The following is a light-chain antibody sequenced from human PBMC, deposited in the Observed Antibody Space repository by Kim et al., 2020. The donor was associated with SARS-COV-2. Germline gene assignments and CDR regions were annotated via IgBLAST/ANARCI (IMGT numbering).Light chain of an antibody. CDR2: KAS. CDR1: QSIYSY. J-gene: IGKJ5*01. V-gene: IGKV1-5*03. CDR3: QQFYTYPIT. Sequence: ASIGDRVNITCRASQSIYSYLAWYQQKPGNVPKILIYKASTLESGLPSRFSGSESGTEFTLTISSLQPDDFASYYCQQFYTYPITFGQGTRLEIK.